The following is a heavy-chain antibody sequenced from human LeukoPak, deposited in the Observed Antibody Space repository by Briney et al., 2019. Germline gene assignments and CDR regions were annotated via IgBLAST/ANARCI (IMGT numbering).Heavy chain of an antibody. D-gene: IGHD6-19*01. CDR2: ISWNSGSI. J-gene: IGHJ3*02. CDR1: GFTFDDYA. CDR3: AKDLQQWLVRSAFDI. V-gene: IGHV3-9*01. Sequence: PGGSLRLSCAASGFTFDDYAMHWVRHAPGKGLEWVSGISWNSGSIGYADSVKGRFTISRDNAKNSLYLQMNSLRAEDTALYYCAKDLQQWLVRSAFDIWGQGTMVTVSS.